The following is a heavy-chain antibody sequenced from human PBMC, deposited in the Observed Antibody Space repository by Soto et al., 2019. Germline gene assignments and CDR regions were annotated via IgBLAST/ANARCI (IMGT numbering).Heavy chain of an antibody. Sequence: SETLSLTCTVSGGSLSSYYWSWIRRPPGMGLEWIASISYSGTINYNSSLKSRVTISIDTSKNQFSLKFNSVTAADTAVYYCAREGYNFGPFDYWGQGALVT. J-gene: IGHJ4*02. D-gene: IGHD5-18*01. CDR1: GGSLSSYY. V-gene: IGHV4-59*01. CDR3: AREGYNFGPFDY. CDR2: ISYSGTI.